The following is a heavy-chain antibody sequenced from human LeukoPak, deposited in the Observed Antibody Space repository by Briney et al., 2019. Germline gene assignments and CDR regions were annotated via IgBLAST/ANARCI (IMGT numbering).Heavy chain of an antibody. J-gene: IGHJ4*02. V-gene: IGHV3-23*01. CDR3: AKDWDSSGWYNPTVDY. Sequence: GGSLRLSCAASGFIFTNYAMGWVHQAPGKGLEWVSAISGSGGSTYYADSVKGRFTISRDNSKNTLYLQMNSLRAEDTAVYYCAKDWDSSGWYNPTVDYWGQGTLVTVSS. D-gene: IGHD6-19*01. CDR2: ISGSGGST. CDR1: GFIFTNYA.